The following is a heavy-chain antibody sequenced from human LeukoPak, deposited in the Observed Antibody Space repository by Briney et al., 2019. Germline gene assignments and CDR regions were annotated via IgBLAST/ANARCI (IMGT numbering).Heavy chain of an antibody. CDR2: ISGSSSYI. D-gene: IGHD6-13*01. CDR3: ARAGDIAAAGPFDY. CDR1: GFTFSSYS. J-gene: IGHJ4*02. Sequence: GGSLRLSCAASGFTFSSYSMNWVRQAPGKGLEWVSSISGSSSYIYYADSVKGRFTISRDNAKNSLYLQMNSLRAEDTAVYYCARAGDIAAAGPFDYWGQGTLVTVSS. V-gene: IGHV3-21*01.